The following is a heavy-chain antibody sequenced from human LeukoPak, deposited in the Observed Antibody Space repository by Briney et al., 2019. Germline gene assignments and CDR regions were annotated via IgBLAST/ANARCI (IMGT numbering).Heavy chain of an antibody. J-gene: IGHJ4*02. Sequence: PGGSLRLSCAASGFTFSSYALHWVRQAPGKGLEWVALISYDGSDNYYADSVKGRFTISRDNAKNSLYLQMNSLRAEDTAVYYCAREGRIVGAPFDYWGQGTLVTVSS. CDR1: GFTFSSYA. CDR3: AREGRIVGAPFDY. D-gene: IGHD1-26*01. CDR2: ISYDGSDN. V-gene: IGHV3-30*04.